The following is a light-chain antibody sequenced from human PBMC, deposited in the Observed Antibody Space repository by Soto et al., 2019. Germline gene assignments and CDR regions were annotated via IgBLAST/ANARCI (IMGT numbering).Light chain of an antibody. Sequence: EIVLTQSPGTLSLSPGERATLSCRASQTVSSSYLAWYQQKPGQAPRLFIYGASSRAPGIPDRFCGSESGTDFNLTIISLEPEDFAVYYCRHYGSSPPYTFGQGAKLEIK. CDR3: RHYGSSPPYT. V-gene: IGKV3-20*01. CDR2: GAS. J-gene: IGKJ2*01. CDR1: QTVSSSY.